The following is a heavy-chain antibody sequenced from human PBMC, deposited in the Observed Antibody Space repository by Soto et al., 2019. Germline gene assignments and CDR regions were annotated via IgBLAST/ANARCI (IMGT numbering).Heavy chain of an antibody. V-gene: IGHV4-30-2*01. J-gene: IGHJ5*01. D-gene: IGHD3-10*01. CDR1: GASVSSGDYT. CDR3: ARVGHYSGSATRFGWFES. CDR2: LYYSGST. Sequence: SETLSLTCAVFGASVSSGDYTWSWIRQPPGKGLEWIGFLYYSGSTHYNPSLKSRLSISVDTSKNQLSLKMSFVTAADTAVYYGARVGHYSGSATRFGWFESWGQGNLVTVSS.